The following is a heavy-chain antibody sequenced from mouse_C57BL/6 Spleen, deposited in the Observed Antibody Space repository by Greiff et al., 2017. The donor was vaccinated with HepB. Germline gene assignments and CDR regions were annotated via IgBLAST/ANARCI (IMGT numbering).Heavy chain of an antibody. CDR3: ARDYYGSSYLAWFAY. D-gene: IGHD1-1*01. V-gene: IGHV1-85*01. CDR1: GYTFTSYD. Sequence: VKLQESGPELVKPGASVKLSCKASGYTFTSYDINWVKQRPGQGLEWIGWIYPRDGSTKYNEKFKGKATLTVDTSSSTAYMELHSLTSEDSAVYFCARDYYGSSYLAWFAYWGQGTLVTVSA. CDR2: IYPRDGST. J-gene: IGHJ3*01.